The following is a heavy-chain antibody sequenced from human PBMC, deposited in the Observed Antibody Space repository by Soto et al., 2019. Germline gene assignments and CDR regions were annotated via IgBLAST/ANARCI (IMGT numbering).Heavy chain of an antibody. J-gene: IGHJ4*02. CDR3: VRDGGDFDY. CDR2: ISYDGSKK. Sequence: QVQLVESGGGVVQPGMSLRLSCAASGFIFSNYGIHWVRQAPGKGLEWVAIISYDGSKKYYADSVKGRFTISGDDSKNMVYLQMTSLRGEDTAMYYCVRDGGDFDYWGQGTLVTVSS. D-gene: IGHD3-10*01. CDR1: GFIFSNYG. V-gene: IGHV3-33*05.